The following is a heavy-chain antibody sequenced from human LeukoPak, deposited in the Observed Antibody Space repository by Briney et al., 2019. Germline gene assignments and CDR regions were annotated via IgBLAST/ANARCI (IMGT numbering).Heavy chain of an antibody. CDR1: GYTFTDYY. Sequence: AASVKVSCKASGYTFTDYYMHWVRRAPGQGLERMGWINPNSGGTNYAQNFQGRATMTRDTSIRTAYMELSSLRSDDTAVYYCARSMSGGLGFFQSWGQGTLVAVSS. D-gene: IGHD2-15*01. J-gene: IGHJ1*01. CDR2: INPNSGGT. CDR3: ARSMSGGLGFFQS. V-gene: IGHV1-2*02.